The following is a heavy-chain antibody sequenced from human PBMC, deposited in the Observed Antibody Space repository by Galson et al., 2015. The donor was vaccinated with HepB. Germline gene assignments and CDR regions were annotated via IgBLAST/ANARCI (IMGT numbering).Heavy chain of an antibody. D-gene: IGHD3-3*01. CDR3: ARDYLYYDFWSGYLGADASDI. V-gene: IGHV3-48*02. CDR1: GFTFSSYS. Sequence: SLRLSCAASGFTFSSYSMNWVRQAPGKGLEWVSYISSSSSTIYYADSVKGRFTISRDNAKNSLYLQMNGLRDEDTAVYYCARDYLYYDFWSGYLGADASDIWGQGTMVTVSS. J-gene: IGHJ3*02. CDR2: ISSSSSTI.